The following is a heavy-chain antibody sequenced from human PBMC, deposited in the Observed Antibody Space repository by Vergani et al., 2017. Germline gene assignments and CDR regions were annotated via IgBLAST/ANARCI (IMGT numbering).Heavy chain of an antibody. CDR2: INHSGST. CDR1: GGSFSGYY. J-gene: IGHJ5*02. D-gene: IGHD3-10*01. V-gene: IGHV4-34*01. Sequence: QVQLQQWGAGLLKPSETLSLTCAVYGGSFSGYYWSWIRQPPGKGLEWIGEINHSGSTNYNPSLKSRVTILVDTSKNQFSLKLSSVTAADTAVYYCARGRQRITMVRRFNWFDPWGQGTLVTVSS. CDR3: ARGRQRITMVRRFNWFDP.